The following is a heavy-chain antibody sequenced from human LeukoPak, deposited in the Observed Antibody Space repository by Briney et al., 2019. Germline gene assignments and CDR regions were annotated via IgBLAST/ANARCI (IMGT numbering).Heavy chain of an antibody. CDR2: ISGSGGST. Sequence: GGSLRLSCAASGFTFSSYAMSWVRQAPGKGLEWVSAISGSGGSTYYADSVKGRFTISRDNSKNTLYLQMNSLRAEDTAVYYCAKDPLWLVRGDYFDYWGQGTLVTVSS. J-gene: IGHJ4*02. D-gene: IGHD6-19*01. CDR1: GFTFSSYA. V-gene: IGHV3-23*01. CDR3: AKDPLWLVRGDYFDY.